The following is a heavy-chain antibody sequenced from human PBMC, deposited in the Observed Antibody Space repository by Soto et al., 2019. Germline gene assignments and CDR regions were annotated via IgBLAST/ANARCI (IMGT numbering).Heavy chain of an antibody. V-gene: IGHV3-48*03. CDR1: GFTFSTFE. CDR2: ISGTGTNI. Sequence: PGGSLRLSCAASGFTFSTFEMNWVRQAPGKGLERVSYISGTGTNIFYADSVKGRFTISRDNAKNSLYLQMNSLRVEDTAVYFCARDPGASWFDAWGQGTLVTVSS. CDR3: ARDPGASWFDA. J-gene: IGHJ5*02.